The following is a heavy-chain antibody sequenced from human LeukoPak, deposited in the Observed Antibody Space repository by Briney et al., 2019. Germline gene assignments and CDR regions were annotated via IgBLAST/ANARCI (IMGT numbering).Heavy chain of an antibody. D-gene: IGHD6-13*01. J-gene: IGHJ3*01. V-gene: IGHV3-48*01. Sequence: PGGSLRLSCAASGFTFSSYSMNWVRQAPGKGLEWVSYISSSSSTIYYADSVKGRFTISRDSAKNSLYLQMNSLRAEDTAVYYCARMTGIAAAVNSWGQGTMVTVSS. CDR1: GFTFSSYS. CDR2: ISSSSSTI. CDR3: ARMTGIAAAVNS.